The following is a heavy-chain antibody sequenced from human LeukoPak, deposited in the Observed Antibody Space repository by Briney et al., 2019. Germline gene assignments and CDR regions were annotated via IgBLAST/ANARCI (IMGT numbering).Heavy chain of an antibody. CDR3: ARGAKEYYDILTGYPTPDY. Sequence: ALVKVSCKASGYTFTSYDINWVRQAPGQGLEWMGWMNPNSGNTGYAQKFQGRVTMTRNTSISTAYMELSSLRSEDTAVYYCARGAKEYYDILTGYPTPDYWGQGTLVTVSS. CDR2: MNPNSGNT. V-gene: IGHV1-8*01. D-gene: IGHD3-9*01. J-gene: IGHJ4*02. CDR1: GYTFTSYD.